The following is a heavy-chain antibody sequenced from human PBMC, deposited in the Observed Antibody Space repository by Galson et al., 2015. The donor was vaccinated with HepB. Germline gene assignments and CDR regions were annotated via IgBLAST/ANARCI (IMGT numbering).Heavy chain of an antibody. J-gene: IGHJ6*03. CDR3: ARDGADTTSYYSYYMDV. CDR1: GYMFTRRY. Sequence: SVKVSCKASGYMFTRRYVHWVRQAPGQGLEWLGIINPSGGGTFYAPKFQDRVTMTRDTSTSTVYMELSSLKFEDAAVYYCARDGADTTSYYSYYMDVWGKGTTVAVSS. D-gene: IGHD1-1*01. CDR2: INPSGGGT. V-gene: IGHV1-46*03.